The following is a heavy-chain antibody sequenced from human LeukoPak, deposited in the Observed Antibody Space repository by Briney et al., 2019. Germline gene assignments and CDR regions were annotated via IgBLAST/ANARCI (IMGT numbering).Heavy chain of an antibody. CDR3: AKDRGIVGATTGFDY. CDR1: GFIFDDYG. D-gene: IGHD1-26*01. Sequence: GGSLRLSCAASGFIFDDYGMHWVRQAPSKGLEWVAFIRYDGSNKYYADSVKGRFTISRDNSKNTLYLQMNSLRAEDTAVYYCAKDRGIVGATTGFDYWGQGTLVTVSS. CDR2: IRYDGSNK. V-gene: IGHV3-30*02. J-gene: IGHJ4*02.